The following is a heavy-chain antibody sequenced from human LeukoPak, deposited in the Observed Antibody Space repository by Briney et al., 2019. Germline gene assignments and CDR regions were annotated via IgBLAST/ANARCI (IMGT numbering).Heavy chain of an antibody. Sequence: ASVKVSCKASGGTFSSYAISWVRQAPGQGLEWMGGIIPIFGTANYAQKFQGRVTITTDESTSTAYMELSSLRSEDTAVYYCARDALRTIFGVVIIQGYFDYWGQGTLVTVSS. D-gene: IGHD3-3*01. J-gene: IGHJ4*02. CDR1: GGTFSSYA. V-gene: IGHV1-69*05. CDR3: ARDALRTIFGVVIIQGYFDY. CDR2: IIPIFGTA.